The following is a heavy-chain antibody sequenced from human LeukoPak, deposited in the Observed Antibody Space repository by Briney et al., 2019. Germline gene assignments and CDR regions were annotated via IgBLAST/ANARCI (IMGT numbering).Heavy chain of an antibody. J-gene: IGHJ6*02. V-gene: IGHV1-69*13. D-gene: IGHD6-19*01. CDR2: IIPISGTA. Sequence: ASVKVSCKASGGTFSSYAISWVRQAPGQGLEWMGGIIPISGTANYAQKFQGRVTITADESTSTAYMELSSLRSEDTAVYYCARDRYSSGWTYYYGMDVWGQGTTVTVSS. CDR1: GGTFSSYA. CDR3: ARDRYSSGWTYYYGMDV.